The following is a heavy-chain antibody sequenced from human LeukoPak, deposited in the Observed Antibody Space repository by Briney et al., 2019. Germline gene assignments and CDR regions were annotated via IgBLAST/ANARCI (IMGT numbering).Heavy chain of an antibody. V-gene: IGHV3-64D*06. CDR1: GFTFSASP. CDR2: ISREGGTT. Sequence: GGSLRLSCSASGFTFSASPMHWIRQASGRGLEYVSAISREGGTTYYADSVKGRFTISRDNSKNTLYLQMSSLRAEDTAVYYCVKEISGYYDYWGQGTLVTVSS. J-gene: IGHJ4*02. CDR3: VKEISGYYDY. D-gene: IGHD3-22*01.